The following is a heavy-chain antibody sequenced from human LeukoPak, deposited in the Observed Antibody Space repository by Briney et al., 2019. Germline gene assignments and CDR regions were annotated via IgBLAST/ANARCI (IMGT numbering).Heavy chain of an antibody. CDR3: ARGGSLVRSGSFN. Sequence: PGGSLRLSCAASGFTFSSYSMNWVRQAPGKGLEWVSSISSSSSYIYYADSVKGRFTISRDNAKNSLYLQMNSLRAEDTAVYYCARGGSLVRSGSFNWGQGTLVTVSS. CDR1: GFTFSSYS. V-gene: IGHV3-21*01. J-gene: IGHJ4*02. D-gene: IGHD1-26*01. CDR2: ISSSSSYI.